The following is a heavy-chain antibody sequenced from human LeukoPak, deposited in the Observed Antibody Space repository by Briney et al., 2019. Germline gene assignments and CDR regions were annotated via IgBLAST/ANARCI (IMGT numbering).Heavy chain of an antibody. CDR1: GFTFSSYA. CDR3: ARDNYDILTGPTPPGEIFDY. D-gene: IGHD3-9*01. J-gene: IGHJ4*02. CDR2: ISYDGSNK. V-gene: IGHV3-30-3*01. Sequence: PRGSLRLSCAASGFTFSSYAMHWVRQAPGKGLEWVAVISYDGSNKYYADSVKGRFTISRDNSKNTLYLKMNSLRAEDTAVYYCARDNYDILTGPTPPGEIFDYWGQGTLVTVSS.